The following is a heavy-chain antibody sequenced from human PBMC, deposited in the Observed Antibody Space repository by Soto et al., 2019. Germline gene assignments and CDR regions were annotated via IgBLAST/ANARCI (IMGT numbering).Heavy chain of an antibody. V-gene: IGHV4-34*01. D-gene: IGHD5-12*01. CDR3: ERGGWLRSSFDY. CDR1: GGSFSGYY. J-gene: IGHJ4*02. Sequence: QVQLQQWGAGLLKPSETLSLTCAVYGGSFSGYYWSWIRQPPGKGLEWIGEINHSGSTNYNPSLKSRVTISVDTAKTQFSLKLSSVTAADPAVYYCERGGWLRSSFDYWGQRTLVTVSS. CDR2: INHSGST.